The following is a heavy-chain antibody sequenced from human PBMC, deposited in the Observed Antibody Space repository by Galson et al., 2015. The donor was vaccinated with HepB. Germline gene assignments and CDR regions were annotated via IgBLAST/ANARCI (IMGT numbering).Heavy chain of an antibody. V-gene: IGHV1-18*04. CDR3: ARGRGGILTGYYSLPLISYHDAFDI. J-gene: IGHJ3*02. CDR1: GYTFTSYG. Sequence: SVKVSCKASGYTFTSYGISWVRQAPGQGLEWMGWISAYNGNTNYAQKLQGRVTMTTDTSTSTAYMELSSLRSEDTAVYYCARGRGGILTGYYSLPLISYHDAFDIWGQGTMVTVSS. D-gene: IGHD3-9*01. CDR2: ISAYNGNT.